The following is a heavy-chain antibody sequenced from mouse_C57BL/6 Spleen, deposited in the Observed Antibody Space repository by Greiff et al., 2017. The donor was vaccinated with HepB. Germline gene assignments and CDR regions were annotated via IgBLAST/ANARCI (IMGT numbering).Heavy chain of an antibody. CDR2: IHPSDSDT. V-gene: IGHV1-74*01. CDR3: EIRDLEGYVDY. Sequence: QVQLQQPGAELVKPGSSVKVSCKASGYTFTSYWLHWVKQRPCQSLEWIGRIHPSDSDTNYNQKFKGNATLTVDKSSSTAYMQLSSLTSEDSAVYDCEIRDLEGYVDYWGQGTTLTVSS. J-gene: IGHJ2*01. CDR1: GYTFTSYW.